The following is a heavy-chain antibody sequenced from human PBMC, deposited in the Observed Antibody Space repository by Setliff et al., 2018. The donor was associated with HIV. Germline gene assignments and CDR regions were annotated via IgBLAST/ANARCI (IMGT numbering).Heavy chain of an antibody. CDR1: GGSVSSGSYH. V-gene: IGHV4-39*07. Sequence: PSETLSLTCTVSGGSVSSGSYHWGWIRQPPGKGLEWIGSIYHSGSTYYNPSLKSRVAIQVDTSKSQFSLRLTSVTAGDTAVYYCARDTPWSGSPGAFDIWGQGTMVTVSS. D-gene: IGHD3-10*01. J-gene: IGHJ3*02. CDR2: IYHSGST. CDR3: ARDTPWSGSPGAFDI.